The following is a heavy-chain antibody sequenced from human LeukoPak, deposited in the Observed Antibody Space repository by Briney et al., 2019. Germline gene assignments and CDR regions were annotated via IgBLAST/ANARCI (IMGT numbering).Heavy chain of an antibody. J-gene: IGHJ4*02. V-gene: IGHV3-53*01. CDR3: ARNPGSWGEVYYFDH. CDR1: GFTVSSSY. D-gene: IGHD6-13*01. CDR2: MYSGGST. Sequence: PGGSLRLSCAASGFTVSSSYMNWVRQAPGKGLEWVSVMYSGGSTYYADSVKGRFTISRDNSKNTVHLQMYSLRAEDTAVYYCARNPGSWGEVYYFDHWGQGTLVTVSS.